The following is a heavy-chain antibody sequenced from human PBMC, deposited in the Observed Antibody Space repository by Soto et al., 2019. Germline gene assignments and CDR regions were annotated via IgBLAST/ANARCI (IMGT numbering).Heavy chain of an antibody. CDR1: GFTFSSYS. Sequence: GGSLRLSCAASGFTFSSYSMNWVRQAPGKGLEWVSSISSSSSYIYYADSVKGRFTISRDNAKNSLYLQMNSLRAEDTAVYYCARSRGYSSSSFQYNSSSLVYYYYMDVWGKGTTVTVSS. CDR2: ISSSSSYI. CDR3: ARSRGYSSSSFQYNSSSLVYYYYMDV. D-gene: IGHD6-6*01. V-gene: IGHV3-21*01. J-gene: IGHJ6*03.